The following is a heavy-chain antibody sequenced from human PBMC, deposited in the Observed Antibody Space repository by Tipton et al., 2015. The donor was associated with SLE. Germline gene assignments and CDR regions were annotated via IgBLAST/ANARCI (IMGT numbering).Heavy chain of an antibody. V-gene: IGHV4-39*07. CDR2: ISYGGGT. D-gene: IGHD5-24*01. J-gene: IGHJ4*02. Sequence: TLSLTCPVSDDSFTNTRYYCAWIRQPPGKGLEYIGSISYGGGTYYNPTLESRVTISVETSKPQFSLELTSVTAADTAVYFCARRSRDGWFFDSWGQGRLVTVSS. CDR3: ARRSRDGWFFDS. CDR1: DDSFTNTRYY.